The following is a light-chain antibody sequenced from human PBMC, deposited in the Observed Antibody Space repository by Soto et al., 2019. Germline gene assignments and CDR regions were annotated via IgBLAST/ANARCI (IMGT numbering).Light chain of an antibody. J-gene: IGLJ1*01. CDR3: SLYTSSSTDV. V-gene: IGLV2-14*01. CDR2: NVS. Sequence: QSVLTQAASVSGSPGQSITISCTGTSSDVGGYNYVSWYQQFPGEVPKLLIYNVSNRPSGVSNRFSGSKSGNTASLTISGLQAEDEADYYCSLYTSSSTDVFGTGTKVTVL. CDR1: SSDVGGYNY.